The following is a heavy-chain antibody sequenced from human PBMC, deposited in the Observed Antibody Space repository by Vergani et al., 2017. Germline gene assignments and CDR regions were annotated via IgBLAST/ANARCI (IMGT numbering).Heavy chain of an antibody. CDR2: IRSADTNT. CDR1: GFTFSSSS. V-gene: IGHV3-48*01. Sequence: EVQLVESGGGLVQPGGSLRLSCAASGFTFSSSSMHWVRQAPGKGLEWVSAIRSADTNTYYADSVEGRFAISRDNAKTSLYLQMNSLRVEDTAVYYCAREGVPDAFDIWGQGTMVTGSS. J-gene: IGHJ3*02. D-gene: IGHD4/OR15-4a*01. CDR3: AREGVPDAFDI.